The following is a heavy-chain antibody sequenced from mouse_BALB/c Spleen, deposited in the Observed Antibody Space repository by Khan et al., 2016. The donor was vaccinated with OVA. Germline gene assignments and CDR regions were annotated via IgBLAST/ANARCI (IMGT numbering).Heavy chain of an antibody. V-gene: IGHV3-1*02. CDR3: ARSGTTIVAYWYFDV. D-gene: IGHD1-1*01. Sequence: VQLKESGPDLVKPSQSLSLTRTVTGYSITGGYSWHWIRQFPGNKLEWLGYIHYSGNTNYNPSLKSRISITRDTSKNQFFLQLNSVTTEDTATYYCARSGTTIVAYWYFDVWGAGTTVTVSS. J-gene: IGHJ1*01. CDR2: IHYSGNT. CDR1: GYSITGGYS.